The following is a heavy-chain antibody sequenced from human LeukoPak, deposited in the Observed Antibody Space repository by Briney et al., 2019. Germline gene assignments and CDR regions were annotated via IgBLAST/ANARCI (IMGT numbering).Heavy chain of an antibody. Sequence: ASVKVSCKASGYTFTGYYMHWVRRAPGQGLEWMGWINPNSGGTNYAQKFQGRVTMTRDTSISTAYMELSRLRSDDTAVYYCASIDDFWSGYFYYWGQGTLVTVSS. J-gene: IGHJ4*02. V-gene: IGHV1-2*02. CDR3: ASIDDFWSGYFYY. D-gene: IGHD3-3*01. CDR2: INPNSGGT. CDR1: GYTFTGYY.